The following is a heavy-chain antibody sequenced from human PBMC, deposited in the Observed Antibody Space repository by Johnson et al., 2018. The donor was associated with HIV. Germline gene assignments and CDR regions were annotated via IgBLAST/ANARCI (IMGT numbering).Heavy chain of an antibody. Sequence: EQLVESGGGLVQPGGSLKLSCAASGFTFSGSAMHWVRQASGKGLEWVGRIKSKTDGGTTDYAVPVKGRFTISRDSSKNTLHLQMNSLNAEDTALYYCAKDMGYSSFVYGFDIWGQGTMVTVSS. V-gene: IGHV3-15*01. CDR1: GFTFSGSA. D-gene: IGHD6-19*01. CDR2: IKSKTDGGTT. CDR3: AKDMGYSSFVYGFDI. J-gene: IGHJ3*02.